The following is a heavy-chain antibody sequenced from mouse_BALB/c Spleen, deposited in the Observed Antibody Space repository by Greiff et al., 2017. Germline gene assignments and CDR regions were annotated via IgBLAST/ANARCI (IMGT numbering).Heavy chain of an antibody. J-gene: IGHJ2*01. CDR3: TRGDYGYDY. D-gene: IGHD1-2*01. CDR1: GYTFTSYY. CDR2: INPSNGGT. V-gene: IGHV1S81*02. Sequence: VKLQESGAELVKPGASVKLSCKASGYTFTSYYMYWVKQRPGQGLEWIGEINPSNGGTNFNEKFKSKATLTVDKSSSTAYMQLSSLTSEDSAVYYCTRGDYGYDYWGQGTTLTVSS.